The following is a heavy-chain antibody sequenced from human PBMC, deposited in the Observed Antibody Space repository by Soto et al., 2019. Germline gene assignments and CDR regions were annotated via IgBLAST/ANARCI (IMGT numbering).Heavy chain of an antibody. D-gene: IGHD6-19*01. CDR2: MNPNSGNT. J-gene: IGHJ4*02. V-gene: IGHV1-8*01. Sequence: QVQLVQSGAEVKKPGASVKVSCKASGYTFTSYDINWVRQATGQGLEWMGWMNPNSGNTGYAQKFQGRVTMTRNTSMSTAYMELSSLRSKDTAVYYCATDSSGWSSFDYWGQGSLVTVSS. CDR3: ATDSSGWSSFDY. CDR1: GYTFTSYD.